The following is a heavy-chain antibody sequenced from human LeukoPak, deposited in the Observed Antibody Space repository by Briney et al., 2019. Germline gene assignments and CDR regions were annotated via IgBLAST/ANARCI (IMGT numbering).Heavy chain of an antibody. D-gene: IGHD3-3*01. V-gene: IGHV1-69*05. CDR3: ASITIFGVGPRSYWYFDL. CDR1: GYTFTSYG. J-gene: IGHJ2*01. CDR2: IIPIFGTA. Sequence: SVKVSCKASGYTFTSYGISWVRQAPGQGLEWMGGIIPIFGTANYAQKFQGRVTITTDESTSTAYMELSSLRSEDTAVYYCASITIFGVGPRSYWYFDLWGRGTLVTVSS.